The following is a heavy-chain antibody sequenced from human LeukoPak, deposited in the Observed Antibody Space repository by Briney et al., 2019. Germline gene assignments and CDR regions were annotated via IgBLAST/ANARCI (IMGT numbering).Heavy chain of an antibody. CDR3: ARDKDRASAGRCYLPDD. CDR1: GFTFTSYN. V-gene: IGHV3-21*01. J-gene: IGHJ4*02. CDR2: ISSSSSYI. Sequence: GGSLRLSWAASGFTFTSYNMNWARQAPEKGLEWVSSISSSSSYINYADSVKGRFTISRDNAKNSVYLQMNSLRAEDTAVYYCARDKDRASAGRCYLPDDWGQGTLVTVSS. D-gene: IGHD2-15*01.